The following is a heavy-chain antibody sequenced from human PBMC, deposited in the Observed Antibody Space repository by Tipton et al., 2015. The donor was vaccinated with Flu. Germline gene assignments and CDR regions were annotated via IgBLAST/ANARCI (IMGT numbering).Heavy chain of an antibody. CDR2: IYSIGST. D-gene: IGHD2-15*01. CDR1: GFTVSTNY. J-gene: IGHJ4*02. CDR3: ARDTSYCSGGSCDY. Sequence: GSLRLSCAASGFTVSTNYMSWVRQAPGKGLEWVSVIYSIGSTYYADSVKGRFTISRDNSKNTLYLQMNSLRVEDTVVYYCARDTSYCSGGSCDYWGQGTLVTVSS. V-gene: IGHV3-53*01.